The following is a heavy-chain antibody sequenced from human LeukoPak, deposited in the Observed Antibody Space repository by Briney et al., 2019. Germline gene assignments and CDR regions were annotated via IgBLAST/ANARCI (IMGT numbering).Heavy chain of an antibody. CDR2: IYYSGST. J-gene: IGHJ6*02. Sequence: KPSETLSLTCTVSGGSISSSSYYWGWIRQPPGKGLEWIGSIYYSGSTYYNPSLKSRVTISVDTSKNQFSLKLSSVTAADTAVYYCARDSSGWFPGMDVWGQGTTVTVSS. CDR3: ARDSSGWFPGMDV. CDR1: GGSISSSSYY. V-gene: IGHV4-39*02. D-gene: IGHD6-19*01.